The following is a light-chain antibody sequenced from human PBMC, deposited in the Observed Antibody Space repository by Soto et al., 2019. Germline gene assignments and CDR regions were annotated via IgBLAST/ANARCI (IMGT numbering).Light chain of an antibody. J-gene: IGLJ1*01. CDR3: SSYTSSSTLYA. V-gene: IGLV2-14*03. CDR1: SSDVGSYNY. Sequence: SVLTQPASVSGSPGQSITISCTGTSSDVGSYNYVSWYQHHPGKAPKLMIYDVSNRPSGVSNRFSGSKSDNTASLTISGLQAEDEADYYCSSYTSSSTLYAFGTGTKVTVL. CDR2: DVS.